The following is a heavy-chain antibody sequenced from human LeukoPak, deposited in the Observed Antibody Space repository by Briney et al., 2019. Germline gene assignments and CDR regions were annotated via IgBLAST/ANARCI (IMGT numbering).Heavy chain of an antibody. V-gene: IGHV1-69*05. CDR2: IIPIFGTA. CDR3: ARHPNYYDSSGSFDY. J-gene: IGHJ4*02. Sequence: GASVKVSCKASGGTFSSYAISWVRQAPGQGLEWMGGIIPIFGTANYAQKLQGRVTMTTDTSTSTAYMELRSLRSDDTAVYYCARHPNYYDSSGSFDYWGQGTLVTVSS. CDR1: GGTFSSYA. D-gene: IGHD3-22*01.